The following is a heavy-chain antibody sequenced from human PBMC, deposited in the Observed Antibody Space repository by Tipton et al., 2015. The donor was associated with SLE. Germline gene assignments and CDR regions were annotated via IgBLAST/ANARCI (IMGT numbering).Heavy chain of an antibody. D-gene: IGHD5-12*01. J-gene: IGHJ4*02. V-gene: IGHV4-39*07. Sequence: TLSLTCSVSDGSISTTNYYWGWIRQAPGKGLEWIGTIHHSGITYYNPSLKSRVTISVDTSKNQFSLKVRSVTAADTAVYYCAREYSGYDYRTFDHWGQGTLVTVSS. CDR2: IHHSGIT. CDR3: AREYSGYDYRTFDH. CDR1: DGSISTTNYY.